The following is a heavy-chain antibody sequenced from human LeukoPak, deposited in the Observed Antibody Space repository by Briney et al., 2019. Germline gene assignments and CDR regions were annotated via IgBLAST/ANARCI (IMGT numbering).Heavy chain of an antibody. CDR1: GFTFSSYG. J-gene: IGHJ5*02. CDR3: AKDRPYISSWYGCSTP. D-gene: IGHD6-13*01. Sequence: GGSLRLSCAASGFTFSSYGMSWVRQAPGKGLEWVSGISASGRSTYYADSVKGRFTISRDSSRSTLYLQMHSLRAEDTAVYYCAKDRPYISSWYGCSTPWGQGTLVTVSS. CDR2: ISASGRST. V-gene: IGHV3-23*01.